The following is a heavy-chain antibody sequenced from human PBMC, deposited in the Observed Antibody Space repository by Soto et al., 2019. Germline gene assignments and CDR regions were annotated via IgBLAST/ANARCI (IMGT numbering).Heavy chain of an antibody. CDR3: AGSSWTTENWFDP. Sequence: SETLSLTCTVSGGSVSSGSYYWSWIRQPPGKGLEWIGYIYYSGSTNYNPSLKSRVTISVDTSKNQFSLKLSSVTAADTAVYYCAGSSWTTENWFDPWGQGTLVTVSS. V-gene: IGHV4-61*01. D-gene: IGHD1-1*01. CDR2: IYYSGST. J-gene: IGHJ5*02. CDR1: GGSVSSGSYY.